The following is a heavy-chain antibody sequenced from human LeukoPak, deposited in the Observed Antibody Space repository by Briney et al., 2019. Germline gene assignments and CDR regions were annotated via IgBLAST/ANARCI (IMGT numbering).Heavy chain of an antibody. V-gene: IGHV1-24*01. Sequence: GASVKVSCKVSGYTLTELSMHWVRQAPGKGLEWMGGFDPEDGETIYAQKFQGRVTMTEDTSTDTAYMELSSLRSEDTAVYYCATDSDCSGGSCYDAFDIWGQGTMVTVSS. CDR2: FDPEDGET. D-gene: IGHD2-15*01. CDR3: ATDSDCSGGSCYDAFDI. J-gene: IGHJ3*02. CDR1: GYTLTELS.